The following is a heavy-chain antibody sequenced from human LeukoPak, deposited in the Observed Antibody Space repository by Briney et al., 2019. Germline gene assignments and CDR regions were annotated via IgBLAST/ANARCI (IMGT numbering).Heavy chain of an antibody. CDR3: AREGCSSTSCPS. D-gene: IGHD2-2*01. Sequence: ASVKVSCKASGHTFTGYYMHWVRQAPGQGLEWMGWINPNSGGTNYAQKFQGRVTMTRDTSISTAYMELSRLRSDDTAVYYCAREGCSSTSCPSWGQGTLVTVSS. V-gene: IGHV1-2*02. CDR2: INPNSGGT. CDR1: GHTFTGYY. J-gene: IGHJ5*02.